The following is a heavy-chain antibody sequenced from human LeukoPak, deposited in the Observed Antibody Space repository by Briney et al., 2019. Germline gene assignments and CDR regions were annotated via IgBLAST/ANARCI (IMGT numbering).Heavy chain of an antibody. V-gene: IGHV3-23*01. CDR2: ISGSGSST. D-gene: IGHD3-10*01. CDR1: GFTFSNFA. J-gene: IGHJ4*02. Sequence: GGSLRLSFAASGFTFSNFAMSWVRQAPGTGLEWVSAISGSGSSTYYADSVKGRFTISRDNSRNTLYLQMSSLRGEDTAVYYCAKDSARLLAHGSGSPDYWGQGNMVTVSS. CDR3: AKDSARLLAHGSGSPDY.